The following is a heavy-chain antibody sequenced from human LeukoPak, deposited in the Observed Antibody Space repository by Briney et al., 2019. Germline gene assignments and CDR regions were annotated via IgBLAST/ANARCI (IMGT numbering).Heavy chain of an antibody. CDR1: GGSISSSSYY. V-gene: IGHV4-39*01. D-gene: IGHD3-22*01. CDR2: IYYSGST. CDR3: ARLSSGYYFGY. J-gene: IGHJ4*02. Sequence: SETLSLTCTVSGGSISSSSYYWGWIRQPPGKGLEWIGSIYYSGSTYYNPSLKSRVTISVDTSKNQFSLKLSSVTAADTAVYYCARLSSGYYFGYWGQGTLVTVSS.